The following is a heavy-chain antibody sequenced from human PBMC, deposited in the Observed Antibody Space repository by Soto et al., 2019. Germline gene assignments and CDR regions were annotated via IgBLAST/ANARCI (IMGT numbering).Heavy chain of an antibody. Sequence: GASVKVSCKVSGYTLTELSMHWVRQAPGKGLEWMGGFDTEDGETIYAQKFQGRVTMTEDTSTNTAYMELSSLRSEDTAVYYCARVYVGFWSGYYPTPLNYYHHYYMDVWGKGTTVSVS. D-gene: IGHD3-3*01. V-gene: IGHV1-24*01. J-gene: IGHJ6*03. CDR1: GYTLTELS. CDR3: ARVYVGFWSGYYPTPLNYYHHYYMDV. CDR2: FDTEDGET.